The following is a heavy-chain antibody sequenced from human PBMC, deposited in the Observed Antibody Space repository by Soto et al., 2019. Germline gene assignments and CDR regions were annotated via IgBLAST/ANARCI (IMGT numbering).Heavy chain of an antibody. V-gene: IGHV1-24*01. J-gene: IGHJ3*02. CDR3: ATEYDSSGYLPWGAFDS. D-gene: IGHD3-22*01. CDR2: FDPEDGET. Sequence: ASVKVSCKVSGYTLTELSMHWVRQAPGKGLEWMGGFDPEDGETIYAQKFQGRVTMTEDTSTDTAYMELSSLRSEDTAVYYCATEYDSSGYLPWGAFDSWGQGTMVTVSS. CDR1: GYTLTELS.